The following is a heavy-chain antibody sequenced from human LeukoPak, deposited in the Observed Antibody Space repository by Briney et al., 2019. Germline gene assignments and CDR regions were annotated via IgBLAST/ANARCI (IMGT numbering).Heavy chain of an antibody. Sequence: SETLSLTCTVSGGSISSHYWSWIRQPPGKGLEWVGYIYYSGSTNYNPSLKSRVTISVDTSKNQLSLKLSSVTAADTAVYYCARASSSSSPYYYYYMDVWGKGTTVTVSS. J-gene: IGHJ6*03. CDR2: IYYSGST. V-gene: IGHV4-59*11. CDR3: ARASSSSSPYYYYYMDV. CDR1: GGSISSHY. D-gene: IGHD6-6*01.